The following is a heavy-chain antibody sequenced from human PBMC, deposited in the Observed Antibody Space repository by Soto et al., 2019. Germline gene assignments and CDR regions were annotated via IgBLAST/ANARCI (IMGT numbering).Heavy chain of an antibody. Sequence: QVQLVQSGAEVKKPGSSVKVSCKASGGTFSSYAISWVRQAPGQGLEWMGGIIPIFGTANYAQKFQGRVTITADEYTSTAYMELSSLRSEDTAVYYCARALFSMVRGVTTGAFDIWGQGTMVTVSS. CDR2: IIPIFGTA. J-gene: IGHJ3*02. D-gene: IGHD3-10*01. CDR3: ARALFSMVRGVTTGAFDI. CDR1: GGTFSSYA. V-gene: IGHV1-69*01.